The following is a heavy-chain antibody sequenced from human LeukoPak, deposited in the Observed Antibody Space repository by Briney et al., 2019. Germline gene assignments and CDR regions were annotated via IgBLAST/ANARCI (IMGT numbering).Heavy chain of an antibody. J-gene: IGHJ3*02. CDR1: GGSISSSNW. D-gene: IGHD6-13*01. Sequence: SETLSLTCAVSGGSISSSNWGNWVRQPPGKWLEWIGQIYHSGSTNYNPSLKSRVTISVDTSKNQFSLKLSSVTAADTAVYYCASVGTGYSSSWYHAFDIWGQGTMVTVSS. CDR3: ASVGTGYSSSWYHAFDI. V-gene: IGHV4-4*02. CDR2: IYHSGST.